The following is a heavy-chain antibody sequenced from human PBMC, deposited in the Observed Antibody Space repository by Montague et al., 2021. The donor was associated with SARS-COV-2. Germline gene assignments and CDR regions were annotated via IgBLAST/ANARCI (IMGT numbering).Heavy chain of an antibody. CDR1: GDSITCSF. V-gene: IGHV4-59*01. D-gene: IGHD3-16*01. CDR3: AREAFGGVIDH. Sequence: SETLSLTCTVSGDSITCSFWTWVRQPPGKGLVWIGYIYYGGSTNHTPSLKSRFSISVDVSMNLFSLKLSSVTAADTAVYYCAREAFGGVIDHWGQGTLVTVSS. CDR2: IYYGGST. J-gene: IGHJ4*02.